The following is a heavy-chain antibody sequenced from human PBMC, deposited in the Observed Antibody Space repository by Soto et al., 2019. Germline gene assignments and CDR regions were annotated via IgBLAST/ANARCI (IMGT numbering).Heavy chain of an antibody. V-gene: IGHV1-18*01. CDR3: AKSPRGEMATD. D-gene: IGHD5-12*01. CDR2: INTYTGMT. J-gene: IGHJ4*02. Sequence: QVQLVQSGGEVKKPGASVTVSCKASGYTFINYHITWVRQAPGQGLEWMAWINTYTGMTDYAQRFQGRVTMTRDTSTSTAYMERRNLGSDDTAVYFCAKSPRGEMATDWGQGTLVTVSS. CDR1: GYTFINYH.